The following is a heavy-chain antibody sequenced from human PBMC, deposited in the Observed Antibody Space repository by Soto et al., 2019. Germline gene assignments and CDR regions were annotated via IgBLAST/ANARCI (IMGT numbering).Heavy chain of an antibody. CDR2: ISGSGSTT. V-gene: IGHV3-23*01. Sequence: EVQLLESGGHLVQPGGSLRLSCAASGFIFSNYAMSWVRQAPGKGLEWVSFISGSGSTTYYADSVKGRFTISRGSSKNMLYVQMNSLRAEDAAVYYCVREASSTGLHLDHWGRGTLVTVS. CDR1: GFIFSNYA. CDR3: VREASSTGLHLDH. J-gene: IGHJ4*02. D-gene: IGHD6-6*01.